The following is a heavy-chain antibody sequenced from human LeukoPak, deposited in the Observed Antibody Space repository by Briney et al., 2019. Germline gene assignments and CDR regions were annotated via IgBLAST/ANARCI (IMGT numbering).Heavy chain of an antibody. CDR2: ISSDGDNT. CDR1: GFIFSNYG. D-gene: IGHD4-17*01. J-gene: IGHJ4*02. V-gene: IGHV3-64D*06. CDR3: ARVDYGDYGFDY. Sequence: GGSLRLSCSASGFIFSNYGMYWVRQAPGKGLEFVSAISSDGDNTFYADSVKGRFTISRDNSKNTLYLQTSSLRGEDTAVYYCARVDYGDYGFDYWGQGTLVTVSS.